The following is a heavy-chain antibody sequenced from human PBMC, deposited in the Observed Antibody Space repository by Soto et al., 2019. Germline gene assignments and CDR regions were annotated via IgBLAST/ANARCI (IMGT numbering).Heavy chain of an antibody. Sequence: QVQLQETGPGLVKPSQTLSLTCTVSGVSISSGGYYWSWIRQDPRKVLEWIGYIYYNGRTYYNPSLHIRVTISVDTSKTQFSLKLRSGTAADTAVYYCARGLRWGSGSYYPDYWGQGTLVTVSS. CDR1: GVSISSGGYY. J-gene: IGHJ4*02. V-gene: IGHV4-31*03. CDR2: IYYNGRT. D-gene: IGHD3-10*01. CDR3: ARGLRWGSGSYYPDY.